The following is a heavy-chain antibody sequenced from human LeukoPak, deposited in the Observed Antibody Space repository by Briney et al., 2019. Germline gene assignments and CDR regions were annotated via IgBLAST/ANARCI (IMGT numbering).Heavy chain of an antibody. CDR2: IIPIFGTA. CDR1: GGTFSSYA. D-gene: IGHD1-26*01. V-gene: IGHV1-69*13. Sequence: SVKVSCKASGGTFSSYAISWVRQAPGQGLEWMGGIIPIFGTANYAQKIQGRVTITADESTSTAYMELSSLRSEDTAVYYCARRNGEWELNYYFDYWGQGTLVTVSS. J-gene: IGHJ4*02. CDR3: ARRNGEWELNYYFDY.